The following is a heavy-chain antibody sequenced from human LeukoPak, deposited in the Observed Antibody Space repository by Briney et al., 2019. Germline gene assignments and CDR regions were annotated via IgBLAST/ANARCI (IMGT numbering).Heavy chain of an antibody. J-gene: IGHJ4*02. Sequence: ASVKVSCKASGYTFTGYYMHWVRQAPGQGLEWMGWINPNSGGTNYAQKFQGRVTMTRDTSISTAYMELSRLRYDDTAVYYCARGSDDFWSGYSPSYWGQGTLVTVSS. D-gene: IGHD3-3*01. CDR2: INPNSGGT. CDR1: GYTFTGYY. V-gene: IGHV1-2*02. CDR3: ARGSDDFWSGYSPSY.